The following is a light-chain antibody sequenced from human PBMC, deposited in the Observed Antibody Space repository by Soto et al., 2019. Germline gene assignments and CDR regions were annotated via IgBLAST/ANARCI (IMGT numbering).Light chain of an antibody. J-gene: IGLJ1*01. V-gene: IGLV1-40*01. CDR2: GNS. CDR3: QSYDSSLSGFYV. CDR1: SSNIGAGYD. Sequence: QSVLTQPPSVSGAPGHRVTISCTGSSSNIGAGYDVHWYQQLPGTAPKHLIYGNSNRPSGVPDRFSGSKSGTSASLAITGLQAEDEADYYCQSYDSSLSGFYVFGTGTKVTVL.